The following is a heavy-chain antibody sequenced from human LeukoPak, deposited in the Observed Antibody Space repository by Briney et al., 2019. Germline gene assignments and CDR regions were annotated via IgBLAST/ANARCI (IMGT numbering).Heavy chain of an antibody. J-gene: IGHJ5*02. V-gene: IGHV4-34*01. D-gene: IGHD3-3*01. CDR2: INHSGST. CDR1: GGSFSGYY. Sequence: PSETLSLTCAVYGGSFSGYYWSWIRQPPGKGLEWIGEINHSGSTNYNPSLKSRVTISVDTSKNQFTLKLSSVTAADTAVYYCARAPFTIFGVHPSSWFEPWGQGTLVTVSS. CDR3: ARAPFTIFGVHPSSWFEP.